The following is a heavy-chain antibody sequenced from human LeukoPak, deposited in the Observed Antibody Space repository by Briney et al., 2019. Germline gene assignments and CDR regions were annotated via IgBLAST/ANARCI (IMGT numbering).Heavy chain of an antibody. CDR2: ISWDGGST. J-gene: IGHJ3*02. Sequence: PGGSLRLSCAASGFTFEDYTMHWVRQSPGKRLEWVSLISWDGGSTYYADSVKGRFTISRDNSKNTLYLQMNSLRAEDTAVYYCAKDHGYDSSGYYYVRGAFDIWGQGTMVTVSS. CDR1: GFTFEDYT. D-gene: IGHD3-22*01. CDR3: AKDHGYDSSGYYYVRGAFDI. V-gene: IGHV3-43*01.